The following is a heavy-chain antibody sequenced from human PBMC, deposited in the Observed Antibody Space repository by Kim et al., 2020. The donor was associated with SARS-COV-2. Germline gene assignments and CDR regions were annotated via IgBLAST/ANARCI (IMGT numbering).Heavy chain of an antibody. CDR2: ISLDGREK. CDR3: AKGGRLIIDY. D-gene: IGHD3-16*01. J-gene: IGHJ4*02. Sequence: GGSLRLSCAASGFTFSTYSMSWVRQAPGKGLEWVATISLDGREKYYVDSVKGRFTISRDNARNSLYLQMNSLRAEDTAVYYCAKGGRLIIDYWGQGTLVPVSS. CDR1: GFTFSTYS. V-gene: IGHV3-7*03.